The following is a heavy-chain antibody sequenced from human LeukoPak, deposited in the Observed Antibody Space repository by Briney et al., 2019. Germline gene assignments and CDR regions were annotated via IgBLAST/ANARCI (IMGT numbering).Heavy chain of an antibody. V-gene: IGHV4-39*01. D-gene: IGHD2-15*01. CDR2: ISYSGST. CDR1: GGSISSSSYV. J-gene: IGHJ4*02. Sequence: SETLSLTCTVSGGSISSSSYVWGWIRQPPGKGLEWIGSISYSGSTYYNPSLKSRVTISVGTSKNQFSLKLNSVTAADTAVYYCARSVNIVVEYYFDYWGQGTLVTVSS. CDR3: ARSVNIVVEYYFDY.